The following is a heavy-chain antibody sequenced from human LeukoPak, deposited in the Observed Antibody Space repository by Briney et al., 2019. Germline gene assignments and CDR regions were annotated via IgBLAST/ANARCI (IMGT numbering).Heavy chain of an antibody. CDR3: ARVRIVGATDFDY. J-gene: IGHJ4*02. D-gene: IGHD1-26*01. CDR2: INHSGST. V-gene: IGHV4-34*01. CDR1: GGSFSGYY. Sequence: SETLSLTCAVYGGSFSGYYWSWIRQPPGKGLEWIGEINHSGSTNYNPSLKSRVTISADTSKNQFSLKLSSVTAADTAVYYCARVRIVGATDFDYWGQGTLVTVSS.